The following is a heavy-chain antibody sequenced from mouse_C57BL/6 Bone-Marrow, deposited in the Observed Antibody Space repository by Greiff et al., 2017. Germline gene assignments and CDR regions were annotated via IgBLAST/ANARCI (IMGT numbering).Heavy chain of an antibody. V-gene: IGHV1-61*01. CDR3: ARGGSSTWFAY. J-gene: IGHJ3*01. CDR2: IYPSDSEN. Sequence: QVQLQQPGAELVRPGSSVKLSCKASGYTFTSYWMDWVKQRPGQGLEWIGNIYPSDSENHYNQKFKDKATLTVDKSSSTAYMQLSSLTSEDSAVYYCARGGSSTWFAYWGQGTLVTVSA. CDR1: GYTFTSYW.